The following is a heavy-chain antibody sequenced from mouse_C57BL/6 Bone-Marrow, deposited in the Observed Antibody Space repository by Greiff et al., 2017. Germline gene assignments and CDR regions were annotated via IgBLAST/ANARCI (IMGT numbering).Heavy chain of an antibody. V-gene: IGHV2-6*01. J-gene: IGHJ4*01. CDR1: GFSLTSYG. D-gene: IGHD1-1*01. CDR2: IWGVGST. Sequence: VKLMESGPGLVAPSQSLSITCTVSGFSLTSYGVDWVRQSPGKGLEWLGVIWGVGSTNYNSALKSRLSISKDNSKSQVFLKMNSLQTDDTAMYYCARITTVVASRGQGTSVTVSS. CDR3: ARITTVVAS.